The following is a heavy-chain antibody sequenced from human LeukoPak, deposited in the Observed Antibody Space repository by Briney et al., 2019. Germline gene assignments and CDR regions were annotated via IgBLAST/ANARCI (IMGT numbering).Heavy chain of an antibody. V-gene: IGHV3-53*04. CDR3: ARRSSSNWSSDY. CDR2: IYSGGST. D-gene: IGHD6-13*01. CDR1: GFSVSDNY. Sequence: PGGSLRLSCAASGFSVSDNYMIWVRQAPGKGLEWVSVIYSGGSTYYADSVKGRFTISRHSSKNTLYLQMNSLRPEDTALYYCARRSSSNWSSDYWGQGTLVTVSS. J-gene: IGHJ4*02.